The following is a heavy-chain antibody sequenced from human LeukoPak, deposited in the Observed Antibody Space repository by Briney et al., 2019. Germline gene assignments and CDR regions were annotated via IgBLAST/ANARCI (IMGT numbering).Heavy chain of an antibody. V-gene: IGHV1-2*02. CDR2: INPNSGGT. J-gene: IGHJ4*02. CDR3: ARAQYNWNYSSGY. D-gene: IGHD1-7*01. CDR1: RYTFTGYY. Sequence: ASVKVSCKASRYTFTGYYMHWVRQAPGQGLEWMGWINPNSGGTNYAQKFQGRVTMTRDTSISTAYMELSRLRSDDTAVYYCARAQYNWNYSSGYWGQGTLVTVSS.